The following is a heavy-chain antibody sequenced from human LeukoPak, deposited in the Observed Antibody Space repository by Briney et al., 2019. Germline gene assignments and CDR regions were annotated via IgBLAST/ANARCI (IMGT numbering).Heavy chain of an antibody. CDR2: FYYSGST. Sequence: PSETLSLTCTVSGGSISSSGYYWGWIRQPPGKGLEWIASFYYSGSTFYSPSLKSRVTISFDTSKNQFSLNLISVTAADTAVYYCARHFCSGGSCHTYDYWAREPWSPSPQ. CDR1: GGSISSSGYY. CDR3: ARHFCSGGSCHTYDY. V-gene: IGHV4-39*01. J-gene: IGHJ4*02. D-gene: IGHD2-15*01.